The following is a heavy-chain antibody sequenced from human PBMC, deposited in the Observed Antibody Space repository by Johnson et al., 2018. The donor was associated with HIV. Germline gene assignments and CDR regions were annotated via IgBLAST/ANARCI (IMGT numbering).Heavy chain of an antibody. J-gene: IGHJ3*02. V-gene: IGHV3-7*03. D-gene: IGHD6-13*01. CDR3: AKDNIPGIAAAGLGNAFDI. CDR2: IKQDGSEK. CDR1: GFTFSSYG. Sequence: VQLVESGGGVVQPGRSLRLSCAASGFTFSSYGMLWVRQAPGKGLEWVANIKQDGSEKYYVDSVKGRFTISRDNSKNTLYLQMNSLRAEDTAVYYCAKDNIPGIAAAGLGNAFDIWGQGTMVTVSS.